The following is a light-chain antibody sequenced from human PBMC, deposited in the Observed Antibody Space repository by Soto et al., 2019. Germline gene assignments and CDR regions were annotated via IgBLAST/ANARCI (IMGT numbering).Light chain of an antibody. CDR2: WAS. CDR1: QSVLYSSNNKNY. CDR3: QKYYSTPFT. V-gene: IGKV4-1*01. Sequence: DIVMTQSPDSLAVSLGERATINCKSSQSVLYSSNNKNYLAWYQQKPGQPPKLLIYWASTRESGVPYRFSGSGSGRDFTLTISSLQAEDVAVYYCQKYYSTPFTFGPGTKVDIK. J-gene: IGKJ3*01.